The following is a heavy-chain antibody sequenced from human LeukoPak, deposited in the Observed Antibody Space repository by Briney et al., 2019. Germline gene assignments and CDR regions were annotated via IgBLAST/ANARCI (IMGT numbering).Heavy chain of an antibody. V-gene: IGHV4-39*07. CDR2: IYYSGST. Sequence: SETLSLTCTVSGGSISSSSYYWGWIRQPPGKGLEWIGSIYYSGSTYYNPSLKSRVTISVDTSKNQFSLKLSSMTAADTAVYYCARDPRYCSSTSCGPWGQGTLVTVSS. J-gene: IGHJ5*02. D-gene: IGHD2-2*01. CDR1: GGSISSSSYY. CDR3: ARDPRYCSSTSCGP.